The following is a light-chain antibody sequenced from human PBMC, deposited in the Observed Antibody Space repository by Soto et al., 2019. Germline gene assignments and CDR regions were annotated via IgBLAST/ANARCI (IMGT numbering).Light chain of an antibody. CDR2: DTS. J-gene: IGKJ1*01. CDR1: QSVSSK. CDR3: QQYNDWPPIT. V-gene: IGKV3-15*01. Sequence: EVVMTQSPATLSVSPGERATLSCRASQSVSSKLAWYQQRPGQAPRLLIYDTSTRATGIPARFSGSGSGTDFTLTISSLQSEDFALSYCQQYNDWPPITFGQGTKVEI.